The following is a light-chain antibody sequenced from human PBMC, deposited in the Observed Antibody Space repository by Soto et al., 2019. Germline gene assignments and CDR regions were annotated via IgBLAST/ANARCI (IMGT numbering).Light chain of an antibody. Sequence: DLQMTQSPSSLSASVGDRVTIXGQASQSISSYLNWYQQKPGKAPKLLIYDASNLEAGVPSRFRGSGSGTDFTFTISRLQPEDIATYYCQQYENLPTFGQGTRLEIK. CDR1: QSISSY. CDR2: DAS. V-gene: IGKV1-33*01. CDR3: QQYENLPT. J-gene: IGKJ5*01.